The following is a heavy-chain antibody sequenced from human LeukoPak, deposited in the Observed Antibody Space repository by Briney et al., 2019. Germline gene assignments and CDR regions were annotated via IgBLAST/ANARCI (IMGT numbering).Heavy chain of an antibody. CDR1: GYTFTDYY. V-gene: IGHV1-2*02. Sequence: ASVKVSCKISGYTFTDYYLHWVRQAPGQGLEWVGWIHPNTGATHYAQKFQGRLTMTRDTSVSTVYMELTRLRSDDTAVYYCARDMGRYSGYDYDYWGQGTLVTVSS. D-gene: IGHD5-12*01. J-gene: IGHJ4*02. CDR2: IHPNTGAT. CDR3: ARDMGRYSGYDYDY.